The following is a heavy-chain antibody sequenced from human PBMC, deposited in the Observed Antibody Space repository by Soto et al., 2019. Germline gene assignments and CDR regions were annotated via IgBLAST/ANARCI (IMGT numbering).Heavy chain of an antibody. J-gene: IGHJ3*02. CDR3: AKVPNDADAFDI. D-gene: IGHD1-1*01. Sequence: GGSLRLSCAASGFTFSSYAMHWVRQAPGKGLEWVAVISYDGSNKYYADSVKGRFTISRDNSKNTLYLQMNSLRAEDTAVYYCAKVPNDADAFDIWGQGTMVTVSS. CDR1: GFTFSSYA. CDR2: ISYDGSNK. V-gene: IGHV3-30-3*01.